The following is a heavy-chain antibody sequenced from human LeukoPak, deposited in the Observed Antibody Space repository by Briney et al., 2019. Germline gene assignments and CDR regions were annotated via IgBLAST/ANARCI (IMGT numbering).Heavy chain of an antibody. V-gene: IGHV6-1*01. CDR1: GASVSSNSAA. CDR3: ARIVGQQRDS. J-gene: IGHJ4*02. D-gene: IGHD6-13*01. CDR2: TYYRSKWSN. Sequence: SQTLSLTCAISGASVSSNSAAWNWIRQSPSRGLEWLGRTYYRSKWSNDYALSVKGRITINPDTAKNQFSLQLKYVTPKDTAVYYCARIVGQQRDSWGQGTLVTVSS.